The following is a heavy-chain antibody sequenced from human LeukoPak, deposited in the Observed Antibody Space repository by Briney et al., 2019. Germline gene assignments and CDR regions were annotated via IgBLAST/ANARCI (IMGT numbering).Heavy chain of an antibody. Sequence: GGSLRLSCAASGFTFSSYAMHWVRQAPGKGLEWVAVISYDGSNKYYADSVKGRFTISRDNSKNTLYLQMNSLRAEGTAVYYCARENYGGNLFDYWGQGTLVTVSS. CDR3: ARENYGGNLFDY. CDR2: ISYDGSNK. CDR1: GFTFSSYA. V-gene: IGHV3-30-3*01. D-gene: IGHD4-23*01. J-gene: IGHJ4*02.